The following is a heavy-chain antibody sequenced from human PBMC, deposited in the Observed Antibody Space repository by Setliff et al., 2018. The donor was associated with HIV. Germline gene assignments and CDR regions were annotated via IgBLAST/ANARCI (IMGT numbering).Heavy chain of an antibody. CDR2: ISSSSSYI. CDR1: GFTFSSYS. D-gene: IGHD3-22*01. J-gene: IGHJ4*02. V-gene: IGHV3-21*01. CDR3: ARGDYYDSSGYYEPLFDY. Sequence: LRLSCAASGFTFSSYSMNWVRQAPGKGLEWVSSISSSSSYIYYADSVKGRFTISRDNAKSSLYLQMNSLRAEDTAVYYCARGDYYDSSGYYEPLFDYWGQGTLVTVSS.